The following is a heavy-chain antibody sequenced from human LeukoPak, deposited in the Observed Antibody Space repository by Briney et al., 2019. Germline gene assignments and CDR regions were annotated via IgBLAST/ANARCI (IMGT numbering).Heavy chain of an antibody. V-gene: IGHV3-23*01. D-gene: IGHD2-8*02. J-gene: IGHJ4*02. CDR3: ATYRQVLLPFES. CDR1: GFTFSTFA. Sequence: GGSLRLSCAASGFTFSTFAMIGVRQPPGKGLEWVSRIFPSGGEIHYADSVRGRVTISRDNSKSTLSLQMNSLRADDTAIYYCATYRQVLLPFESWGQGTLVTVSS. CDR2: IFPSGGEI.